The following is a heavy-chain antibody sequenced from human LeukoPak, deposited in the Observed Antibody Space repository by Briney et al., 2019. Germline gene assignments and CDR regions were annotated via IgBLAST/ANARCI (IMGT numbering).Heavy chain of an antibody. CDR2: IYYRGNT. CDR1: GGSVNSGGYY. D-gene: IGHD6-19*01. CDR3: AVLSSGWPYYFGY. V-gene: IGHV4-61*08. J-gene: IGHJ4*02. Sequence: SETLSLTCTVSGGSVNSGGYYWRWIRQPPGKGLEWIGYIYYRGNTNYNPSLKSRVTISVDTSKNQFSLKLSSVTAADTAVYYCAVLSSGWPYYFGYWGQGTLVTVSS.